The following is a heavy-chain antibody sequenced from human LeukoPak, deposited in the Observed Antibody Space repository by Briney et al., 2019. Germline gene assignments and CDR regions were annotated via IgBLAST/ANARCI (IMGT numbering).Heavy chain of an antibody. D-gene: IGHD3-10*01. Sequence: ASVTVSCKASGYTFTTYGISWVRQAPGQGLEWMGWISTYNGNTNYAQKLQGRVTMTTDTSTSTAYMELGSLRSDDTAVYYCARSGRDCYGSGRFDPWGQGTLATVSS. CDR3: ARSGRDCYGSGRFDP. CDR1: GYTFTTYG. V-gene: IGHV1-18*01. CDR2: ISTYNGNT. J-gene: IGHJ5*02.